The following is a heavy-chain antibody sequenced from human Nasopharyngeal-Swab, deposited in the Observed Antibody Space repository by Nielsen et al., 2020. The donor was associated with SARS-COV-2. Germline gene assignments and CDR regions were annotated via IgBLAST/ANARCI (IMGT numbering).Heavy chain of an antibody. V-gene: IGHV3-23*01. J-gene: IGHJ6*03. D-gene: IGHD6-13*01. CDR1: GFTFSSYA. CDR3: AKVLGDSSWYSQYYYYYMDV. CDR2: VTDAGSTT. Sequence: GESLKISCAASGFTFSSYAMSWVRQAPGKGLGWVSSVTDAGSTTFYAKSVKGRFTISRDNSKNTLYLHLDSLRAEDTAVYYCAKVLGDSSWYSQYYYYYMDVWGEGATVTVSS.